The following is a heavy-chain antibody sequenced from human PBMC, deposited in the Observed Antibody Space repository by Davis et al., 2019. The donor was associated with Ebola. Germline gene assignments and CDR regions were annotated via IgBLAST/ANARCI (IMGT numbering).Heavy chain of an antibody. CDR2: IKQDGREI. CDR1: GFTFSNFW. V-gene: IGHV3-7*01. J-gene: IGHJ4*02. D-gene: IGHD3-16*02. CDR3: ARGAFGGVILGY. Sequence: PGGSLRLSCAASGFTFSNFWMSWVRQTPGKGLEWLVNIKQDGREIHYVDSVKGRFTISRDNAKNSLYLQMNSLRADDTAVYYCARGAFGGVILGYWGQGTLVTVSS.